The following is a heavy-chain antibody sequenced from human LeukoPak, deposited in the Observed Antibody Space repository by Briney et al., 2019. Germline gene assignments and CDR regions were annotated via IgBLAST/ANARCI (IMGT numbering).Heavy chain of an antibody. CDR1: GFTFSSYW. CDR3: ATVGMGATIGY. J-gene: IGHJ4*02. Sequence: GGSLRLSCAASGFTFSSYWMHWVRHAPGKGLVWVSRINSDGRSTNYADSVKGRFTISRDNSQNTLYLQMNSVRVEDTAVYYCATVGMGATIGYWGQGTLVTVSS. CDR2: INSDGRST. D-gene: IGHD1-26*01. V-gene: IGHV3-74*01.